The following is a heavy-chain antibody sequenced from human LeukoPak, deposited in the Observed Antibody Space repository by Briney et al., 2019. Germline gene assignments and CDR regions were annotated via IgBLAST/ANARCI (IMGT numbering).Heavy chain of an antibody. J-gene: IGHJ4*02. CDR1: GCTFSSCS. Sequence: GGSLRLSCAVSGCTFSSCSMNGGRQAPGKGLEWVSKISSSGSAIYYADSVKGRFTISRDNANSSLYLQMNILRVEDTAIYYCVRGRRLGYWGQGTLVTVSS. CDR3: VRGRRLGY. CDR2: ISSSGSAI. V-gene: IGHV3-48*03.